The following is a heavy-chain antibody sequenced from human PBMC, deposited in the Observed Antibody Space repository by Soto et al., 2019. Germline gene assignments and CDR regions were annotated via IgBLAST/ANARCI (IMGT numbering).Heavy chain of an antibody. CDR2: ISHSGST. CDR1: GGSISSGGYS. J-gene: IGHJ5*02. Sequence: QLQLQESGPGLVKPSQTLSLTCAVSGGSISSGGYSWSWIRQPPGKGLEWIGYISHSGSTYYNPSLKSRVTISVDRYKNQFSLKLSSVTAAHTAVYYCARVPGPWGQGTLVTVSS. CDR3: ARVPGP. V-gene: IGHV4-30-2*01.